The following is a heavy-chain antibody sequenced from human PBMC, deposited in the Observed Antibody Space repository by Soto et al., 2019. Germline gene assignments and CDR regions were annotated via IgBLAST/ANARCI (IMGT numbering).Heavy chain of an antibody. CDR1: GLTVSGTKY. D-gene: IGHD1-1*01. V-gene: IGHV3-53*01. J-gene: IGHJ3*01. CDR3: ASWREREHAFDV. Sequence: DVQLVESGGGLIQPGESLRLYCVAFGLTVSGTKYVAWVRQAPGKGLEWVSALYDVFGSFYADSVKGRFTTSSDRSRSTVYLQMNDLRPDDTAVYYCASWREREHAFDVWGQGTAVIVSP. CDR2: LYDVFGS.